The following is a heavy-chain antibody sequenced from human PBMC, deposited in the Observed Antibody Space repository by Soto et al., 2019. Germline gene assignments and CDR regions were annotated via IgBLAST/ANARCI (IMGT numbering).Heavy chain of an antibody. D-gene: IGHD2-15*01. CDR3: AREGPPPGLLDGMDV. CDR2: ISAYNGNT. J-gene: IGHJ6*02. V-gene: IGHV1-18*01. Sequence: ASVKISCKASAYTFTSYGISCARPAQGQGLEWMGWISAYNGNTNYAQKLQGRVTMTTDTSTSTAYMELRSLRSDDTAVYYCAREGPPPGLLDGMDVWGQGTTVTVSS. CDR1: AYTFTSYG.